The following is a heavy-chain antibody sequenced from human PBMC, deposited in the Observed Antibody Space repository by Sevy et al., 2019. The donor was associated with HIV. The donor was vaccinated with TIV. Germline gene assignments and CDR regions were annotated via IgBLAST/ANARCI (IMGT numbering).Heavy chain of an antibody. Sequence: GGSLRLSCAASGFTFSSYSMNWVRQAPGKGLEWVSSISSSSSYIYYADSVKGRFTISRDNAKNSLYLQMNSLRAEDKAVYYCARDLEWELPGSDYWGQGTLVTVSS. CDR2: ISSSSSYI. V-gene: IGHV3-21*01. J-gene: IGHJ4*02. D-gene: IGHD1-26*01. CDR1: GFTFSSYS. CDR3: ARDLEWELPGSDY.